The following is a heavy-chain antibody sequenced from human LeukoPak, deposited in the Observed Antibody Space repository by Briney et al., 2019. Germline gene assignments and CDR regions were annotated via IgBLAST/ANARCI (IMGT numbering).Heavy chain of an antibody. CDR1: GFTFSSYA. V-gene: IGHV3-23*01. J-gene: IGHJ4*02. CDR2: ISGSGGST. Sequence: GGSLRLSCAASGFTFSSYAMSWVRQAPREGLEWVSAISGSGGSTYYADSVKGRFTISRDNSKNTLYLQMNSLRAEDTAVYYCAKVHYDFWSGYRGSRGFDYWGQGTLVTVSS. D-gene: IGHD3-3*01. CDR3: AKVHYDFWSGYRGSRGFDY.